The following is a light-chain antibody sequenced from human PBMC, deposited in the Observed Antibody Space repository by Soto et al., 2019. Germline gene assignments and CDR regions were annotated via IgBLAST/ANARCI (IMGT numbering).Light chain of an antibody. CDR1: QTISSSH. J-gene: IGKJ2*01. V-gene: IGKV3-20*01. CDR3: QYYGSSPYT. Sequence: EIVLTQSPGTLSLSPGERATLSCRASQTISSSHLAWYQQKPGQAPRLLMYGASSRATGIPDRFRGSGSGTDFTLTISRLEPEDFAVFYCQYYGSSPYTFGQGTRLQIK. CDR2: GAS.